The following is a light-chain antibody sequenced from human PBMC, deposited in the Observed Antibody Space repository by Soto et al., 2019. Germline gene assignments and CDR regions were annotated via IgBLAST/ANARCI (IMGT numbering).Light chain of an antibody. V-gene: IGLV2-14*03. CDR2: DVS. CDR3: SSFRSSSNSYV. Sequence: SALTQPASVSGSPGQSIPISFTGTSSEIGDSNYVSWYQQHPGKAPKLVIYDVSNRPSGVSNRFSGSKSANTASLTISGLQAEDEADYYCSSFRSSSNSYVFGTGTKVTVL. CDR1: SSEIGDSNY. J-gene: IGLJ1*01.